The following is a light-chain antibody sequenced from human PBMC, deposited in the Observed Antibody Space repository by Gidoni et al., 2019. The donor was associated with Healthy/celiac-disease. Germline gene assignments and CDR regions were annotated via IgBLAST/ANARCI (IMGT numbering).Light chain of an antibody. CDR3: QQRYSTPLT. Sequence: DIQMTQSPSSLSASVGDRVTITCRVIQSISSYLNWYKQKPGKAPKLLIYAASSLQSGVPSRFSGSGSGTDFTLTISSLQPEDFATYYCQQRYSTPLTFGGGTKVEIK. CDR1: QSISSY. CDR2: AAS. J-gene: IGKJ4*01. V-gene: IGKV1-39*01.